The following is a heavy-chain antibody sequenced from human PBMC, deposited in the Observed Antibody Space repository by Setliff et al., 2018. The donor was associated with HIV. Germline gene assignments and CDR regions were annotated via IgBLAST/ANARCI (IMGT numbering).Heavy chain of an antibody. V-gene: IGHV4-4*07. D-gene: IGHD5-12*01. CDR1: GGSISTYY. J-gene: IGHJ4*02. CDR3: VGGLRSRSQGHFDY. CDR2: ILASGST. Sequence: PSETLSLTCTVSGGSISTYYLTWIRQPAGKGLEWIGRILASGSTNYNPSLKSRVTMSVDTSKNQFSLRLSSVTAADTAVYYCVGGLRSRSQGHFDYWGQGTLVTVSS.